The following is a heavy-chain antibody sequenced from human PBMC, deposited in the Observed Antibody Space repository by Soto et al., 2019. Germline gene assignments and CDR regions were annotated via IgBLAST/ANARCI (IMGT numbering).Heavy chain of an antibody. CDR3: ARSQSSSTCLEISYYYYYGMDV. J-gene: IGHJ6*02. D-gene: IGHD2-2*01. CDR2: IIPISGTA. Sequence: QVQLVQSGAEVKKPGSSVKVSCKASGGSFSSYAISWVRQAPGQGVEWMGGIIPISGTANYAQKFQGRVTSTADESTSPSSMELRSLRSEDTAVYYSARSQSSSTCLEISYYYYYGMDVWGQGTTVTVSS. V-gene: IGHV1-69*01. CDR1: GGSFSSYA.